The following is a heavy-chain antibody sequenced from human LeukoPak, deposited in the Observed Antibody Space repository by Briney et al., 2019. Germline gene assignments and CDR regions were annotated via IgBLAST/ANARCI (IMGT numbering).Heavy chain of an antibody. J-gene: IGHJ6*03. CDR1: GYTFTSYD. D-gene: IGHD3-9*01. Sequence: ASVKVSCKASGYTFTSYDINWVRQATGQGLEWMGWMNPNRGNTGYAQKFQGRVTMTRNTSISTAYMELSSLRSEDTAVYYCAREGLTYYDILTGYYYYYYMDVWAKGPRSPSP. CDR3: AREGLTYYDILTGYYYYYYMDV. CDR2: MNPNRGNT. V-gene: IGHV1-8*01.